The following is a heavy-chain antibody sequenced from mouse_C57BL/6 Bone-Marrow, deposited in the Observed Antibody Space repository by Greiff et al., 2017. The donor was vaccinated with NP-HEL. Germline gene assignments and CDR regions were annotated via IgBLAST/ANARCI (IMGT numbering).Heavy chain of an antibody. D-gene: IGHD2-4*01. Sequence: QVQLQQPGAELVKPGASVKLSCKASGYTFTSYWMHWVKQRPGQGLEWIGMIHPNSGSTNYNEKFKSKATLTVDKSSSTAYMQRSSLTSEDSAVYYCARPHYDYDQAWFAYWGQGTLVTVSA. CDR3: ARPHYDYDQAWFAY. V-gene: IGHV1-64*01. CDR2: IHPNSGST. J-gene: IGHJ3*01. CDR1: GYTFTSYW.